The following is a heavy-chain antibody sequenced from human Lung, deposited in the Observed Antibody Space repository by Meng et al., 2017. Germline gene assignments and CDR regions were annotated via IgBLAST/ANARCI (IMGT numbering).Heavy chain of an antibody. J-gene: IGHJ3*01. CDR1: GFSFSRCA. CDR3: AKEKDAFDV. CDR2: IGESGGGI. Sequence: VQLLESGGGLEHPGGSLRLSCAASGFSFSRCAMNWVRQAPGKGLEWVSVIGESGGGIYYADSVKGRFIISRDNSKNTLYLQMNSLRAEDTAFYYCAKEKDAFDVWGQGTMVTVSS. V-gene: IGHV3-23*01.